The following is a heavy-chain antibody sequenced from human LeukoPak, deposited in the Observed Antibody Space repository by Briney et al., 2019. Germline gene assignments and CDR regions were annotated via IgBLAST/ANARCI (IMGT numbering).Heavy chain of an antibody. V-gene: IGHV4-39*07. CDR1: GGSISSGSYY. D-gene: IGHD3-10*01. CDR2: IYYSGST. CDR3: ARGRGKLPDY. J-gene: IGHJ4*02. Sequence: SQTLSLTCTVSGGSISSGSYYWSWIRQPAGKGLEWIGSIYYSGSTYYNPSLKSRVTISVDTSKNQFSLKLSSVTAADTAVYYCARGRGKLPDYWGQGTLVTVSS.